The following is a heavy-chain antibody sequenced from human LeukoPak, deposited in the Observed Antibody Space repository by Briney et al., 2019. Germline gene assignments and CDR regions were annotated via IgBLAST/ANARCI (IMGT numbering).Heavy chain of an antibody. CDR3: TRPANKPSSSSSSYYYY. CDR1: GFTFNGSP. V-gene: IGHV3-73*01. Sequence: PGVSVTRSCAASGFTFNGSPMQWPPQASGRGRVGLGHIRRKGNNYATAYAASVKRRFTIPIDDSKNTAYLQINSQKTEDKAVYYCTRPANKPSSSSSSYYYY. J-gene: IGHJ6*03. D-gene: IGHD6-6*01. CDR2: IRRKGNNYAT.